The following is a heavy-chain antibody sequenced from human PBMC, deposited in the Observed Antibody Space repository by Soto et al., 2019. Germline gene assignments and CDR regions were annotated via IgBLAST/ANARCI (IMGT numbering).Heavy chain of an antibody. Sequence: ASVKVSCKASGYTFTSYYMHWVRQAPGQGLEWMGVINPSGVTTTNAQKFQGRITMTRDTSTSTVYMELSSLRSEDTAMYYCALGGSCDLCYNWFDPWGQGTLVTVSS. CDR2: INPSGVTT. CDR1: GYTFTSYY. J-gene: IGHJ5*02. CDR3: ALGGSCDLCYNWFDP. D-gene: IGHD2-15*01. V-gene: IGHV1-46*01.